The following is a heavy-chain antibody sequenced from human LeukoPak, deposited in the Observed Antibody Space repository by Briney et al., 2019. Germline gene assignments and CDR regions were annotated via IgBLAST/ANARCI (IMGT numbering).Heavy chain of an antibody. CDR1: GYTFTGYY. CDR3: ARAAEQWLTNWFDP. V-gene: IGHV1-2*02. Sequence: APVKVSCKAFGYTFTGYYMHWVRQAPGQGLEWMGCINPNSGGTNYAQQFQGRLTMTRDASISTAYMELSRLRSDDTAVYYCARAAEQWLTNWFDPWGQGTLVTVSS. J-gene: IGHJ5*02. CDR2: INPNSGGT. D-gene: IGHD6-19*01.